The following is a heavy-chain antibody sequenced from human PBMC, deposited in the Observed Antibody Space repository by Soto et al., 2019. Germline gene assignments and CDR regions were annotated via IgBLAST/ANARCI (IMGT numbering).Heavy chain of an antibody. CDR3: ARSRMPFSGYEPSRD. D-gene: IGHD5-12*01. Sequence: VQLVESGGGVVQTGRSLRLSCAASGLTFSSYGMEWVRQTPGKGLEWVAGIWYDGSTKYYADSVKGRFTISRDNSKNTFYLQMNSLRAEDTAVYYCARSRMPFSGYEPSRDWGQGTLVTVSS. J-gene: IGHJ4*02. CDR1: GLTFSSYG. CDR2: IWYDGSTK. V-gene: IGHV3-33*01.